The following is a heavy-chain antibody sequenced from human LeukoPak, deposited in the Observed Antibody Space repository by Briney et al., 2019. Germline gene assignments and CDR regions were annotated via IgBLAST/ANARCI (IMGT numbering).Heavy chain of an antibody. J-gene: IGHJ4*02. CDR2: IYYSGST. Sequence: SETLSLTCAVYGGSFSGYYWSWIRQPPGKGLEWIGYIYYSGSTYYNPSLKSRATISVDTSKNQFSLKLSSVTAADTAVYYCARTREYYYDSSGYSLAFDYWGQGTLVTVSS. CDR1: GGSFSGYY. V-gene: IGHV4-34*11. D-gene: IGHD3-22*01. CDR3: ARTREYYYDSSGYSLAFDY.